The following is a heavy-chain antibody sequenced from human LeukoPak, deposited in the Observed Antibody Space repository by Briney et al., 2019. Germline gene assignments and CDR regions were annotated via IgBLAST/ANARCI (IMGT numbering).Heavy chain of an antibody. V-gene: IGHV1-69*01. CDR3: ARDINSITIFGVVQSAFDI. CDR1: GGTFSSYA. CDR2: IIPIFGTA. J-gene: IGHJ3*02. D-gene: IGHD3-3*01. Sequence: GASVKVSCKASGGTFSSYAISWVRQAPGQGLEWMGGIIPIFGTANYAQKFQGRVTITADESTSTAYMELSSLRSEDTAVYYCARDINSITIFGVVQSAFDIRGQGTMVTVSS.